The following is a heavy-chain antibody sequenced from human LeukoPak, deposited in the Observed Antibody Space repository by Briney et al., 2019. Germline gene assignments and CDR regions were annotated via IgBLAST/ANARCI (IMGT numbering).Heavy chain of an antibody. D-gene: IGHD2-2*01. CDR3: AVAYCSSTSCYPEYFQH. J-gene: IGHJ1*01. CDR1: GFTFSNGW. Sequence: GGSLRLSCAAPGFTFSNGWMSWVRQAPGKGLEWVANIKQDGSEKYYVDSVKGRFTISRDNAKNSLYLQMNSLRAEDTAVYYCAVAYCSSTSCYPEYFQHWGQGTLVTVSS. V-gene: IGHV3-7*01. CDR2: IKQDGSEK.